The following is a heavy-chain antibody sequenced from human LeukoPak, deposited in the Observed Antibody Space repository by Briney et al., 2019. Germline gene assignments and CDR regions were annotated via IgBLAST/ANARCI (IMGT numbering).Heavy chain of an antibody. CDR2: IYYSGST. D-gene: IGHD6-19*01. Sequence: PSETLSLTCTVSGGSISSYYWSWIRQPPGKGLEWIGYIYYSGSTNYNPSLKSRVTISVDTSKNQFSLKLSSVTAAGTAAYYCARRSSGSSGWSAFYYFDYWGQGTLVTVSS. CDR1: GGSISSYY. J-gene: IGHJ4*02. CDR3: ARRSSGSSGWSAFYYFDY. V-gene: IGHV4-59*08.